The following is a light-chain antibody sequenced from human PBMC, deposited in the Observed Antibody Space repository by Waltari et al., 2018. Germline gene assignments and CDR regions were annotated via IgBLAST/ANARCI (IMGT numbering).Light chain of an antibody. J-gene: IGLJ3*02. V-gene: IGLV1-47*01. CDR2: KSD. CDR1: SSHLGRNY. Sequence: QSVLTQPPSSSGPTRPRVPISCYGNSSHLGRNYVYWSQHFPGTAPKLLIYKSDQRPSGVPDRFSGSKSGTSASLAISGLRSGDEADYYCAAWDDSLSGSWVFGGGTKLTVL. CDR3: AAWDDSLSGSWV.